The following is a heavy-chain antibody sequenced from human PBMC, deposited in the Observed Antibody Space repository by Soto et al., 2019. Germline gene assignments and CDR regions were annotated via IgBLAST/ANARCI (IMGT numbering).Heavy chain of an antibody. CDR3: TRSHCSSTSCSRYGMDV. J-gene: IGHJ6*02. CDR1: GFTFGDYA. Sequence: GGSLRLSCTPSGFTFGDYAVNWVRQAPGKGLEWVGFTRSSPYGGTTEYAASVKGRFTISRDDSESILYLQMNSLKTEYTGVYYCTRSHCSSTSCSRYGMDVWGQGTTVTVSS. V-gene: IGHV3-49*04. D-gene: IGHD2-2*01. CDR2: TRSSPYGGTT.